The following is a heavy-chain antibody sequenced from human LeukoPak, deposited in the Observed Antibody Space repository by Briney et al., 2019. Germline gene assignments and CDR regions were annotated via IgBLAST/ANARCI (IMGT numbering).Heavy chain of an antibody. CDR3: ARGRYYYDSSGVDAFDI. Sequence: GGSLRLSCADSGFIFSDYYMSWIREAPGKGLEWVSCISSSGSTIYYADSVKGQFTISRDNAKKSLYLQMNSLRAEDTAVYYCARGRYYYDSSGVDAFDIWGQGTMVTVSS. D-gene: IGHD3-22*01. CDR1: GFIFSDYY. CDR2: ISSSGSTI. V-gene: IGHV3-11*01. J-gene: IGHJ3*02.